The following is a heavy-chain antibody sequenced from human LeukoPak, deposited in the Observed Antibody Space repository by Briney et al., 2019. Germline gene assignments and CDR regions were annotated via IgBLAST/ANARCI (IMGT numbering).Heavy chain of an antibody. CDR1: GYSISSGYY. CDR2: IYHSGST. Sequence: SETLSLTCTVSGYSISSGYYWGWIRQPPGKGLEWIGSIYHSGSTYYNPSLKSRVTISVDTSKNQFSLKLSSVTAADTAVYYCARASLKSSWYDYWGQGTLVTVSS. D-gene: IGHD6-13*01. CDR3: ARASLKSSWYDY. V-gene: IGHV4-38-2*02. J-gene: IGHJ4*02.